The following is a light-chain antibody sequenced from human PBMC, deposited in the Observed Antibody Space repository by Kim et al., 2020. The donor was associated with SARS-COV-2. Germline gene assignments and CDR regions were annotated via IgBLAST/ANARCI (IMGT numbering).Light chain of an antibody. Sequence: SALTQPASVSGSPGQSITISSTGTSSDVGGYDYVSWYQQHPGKAPKLMIFDVNKRPSGVSNRFSGSKSGNTASLTISGLQAEDEADYYCSSYTTSSTYVFGTGTKVTVL. J-gene: IGLJ1*01. V-gene: IGLV2-14*01. CDR3: SSYTTSSTYV. CDR2: DVN. CDR1: SSDVGGYDY.